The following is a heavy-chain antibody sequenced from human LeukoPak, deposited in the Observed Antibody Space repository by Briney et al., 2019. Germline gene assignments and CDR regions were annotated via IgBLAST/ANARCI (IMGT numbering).Heavy chain of an antibody. V-gene: IGHV3-30-3*01. J-gene: IGHJ6*02. Sequence: GGSLRLSCAASGFTFSSYAMHWVRQAPGKGLEWVAVISYDGSNKYYADSVKGRFTISRDNSKNTLYLQMNSLRAEDTVVYYCARDSEVVTYYYYYGMDVWGQGTTVTVSS. CDR3: ARDSEVVTYYYYYGMDV. CDR2: ISYDGSNK. CDR1: GFTFSSYA. D-gene: IGHD3-22*01.